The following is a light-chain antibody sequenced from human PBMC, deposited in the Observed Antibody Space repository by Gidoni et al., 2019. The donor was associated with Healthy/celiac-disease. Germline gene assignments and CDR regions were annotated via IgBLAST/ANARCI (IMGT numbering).Light chain of an antibody. CDR2: KAS. V-gene: IGKV1-5*03. CDR3: QQYNSYSST. Sequence: DLQMTQSPSTLSASVGDRVTITCRASQSISTWLAWYQQKPGKAPKLLIYKASTLESGVPSRFSGSGSGTEFTLTIISLQPDDFATYYCQQYNSYSSTFGQGTKVEIK. CDR1: QSISTW. J-gene: IGKJ1*01.